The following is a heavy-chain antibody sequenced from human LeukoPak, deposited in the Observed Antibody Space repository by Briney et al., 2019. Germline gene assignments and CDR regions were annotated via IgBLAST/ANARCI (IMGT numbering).Heavy chain of an antibody. D-gene: IGHD1-14*01. V-gene: IGHV4-39*07. J-gene: IGHJ6*02. CDR2: IYYSGST. Sequence: SETLSLTCTVSGGSISSSSYYWGWIRQPPGKGLEWIGSIYYSGSTYYNPSLKSRVIISVDTSKNQFSLKLSSVTAADTAVYYCATHRGPGLHYYYYGMDVWGQGTTVTVSS. CDR1: GGSISSSSYY. CDR3: ATHRGPGLHYYYYGMDV.